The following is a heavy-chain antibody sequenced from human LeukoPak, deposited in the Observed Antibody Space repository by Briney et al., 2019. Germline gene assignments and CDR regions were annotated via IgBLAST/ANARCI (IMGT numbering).Heavy chain of an antibody. J-gene: IGHJ5*02. CDR3: ARGYCSSTSCYFVGWFDP. D-gene: IGHD2-2*01. Sequence: SVKVSCKASGGTFSSYAISWLRQAPGQGLEWMGGIIPIFGTANYAQKFQGRVTITADESTSTAYMELSSLRSEDTAVYYCARGYCSSTSCYFVGWFDPWGQGTLVTVSS. V-gene: IGHV1-69*13. CDR2: IIPIFGTA. CDR1: GGTFSSYA.